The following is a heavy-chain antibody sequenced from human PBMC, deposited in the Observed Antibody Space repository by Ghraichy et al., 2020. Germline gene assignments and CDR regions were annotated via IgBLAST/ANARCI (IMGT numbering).Heavy chain of an antibody. J-gene: IGHJ6*02. CDR1: GFIFSSYA. CDR3: ARDSYGMDV. CDR2: ISYDGNNK. Sequence: GGSPRLSCAASGFIFSSYAMHWVRQAPGKGLEWVAVISYDGNNKYYADSVKGRFTISRDNSKNTLSLQMNSLGAEDTAVYYCARDSYGMDVWGQGTTVTVSS. V-gene: IGHV3-30-3*01.